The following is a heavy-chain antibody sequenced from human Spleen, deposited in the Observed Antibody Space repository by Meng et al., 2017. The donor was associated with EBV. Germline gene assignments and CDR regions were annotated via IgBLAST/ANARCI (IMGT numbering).Heavy chain of an antibody. Sequence: VLLEQFGSELKQPGASVNVSCKASGYIFNTYAMNWVRQAPGQGLEWVGWNNTNPGFPTYAQGFTGRFVFPLDTSVSTAYLQISRLRPEDSAVYYCARGLAYGAHGIDSWGQGTLVTVSS. D-gene: IGHD4-17*01. CDR3: ARGLAYGAHGIDS. V-gene: IGHV7-4-1*02. CDR2: NNTNPGFP. J-gene: IGHJ4*02. CDR1: GYIFNTYA.